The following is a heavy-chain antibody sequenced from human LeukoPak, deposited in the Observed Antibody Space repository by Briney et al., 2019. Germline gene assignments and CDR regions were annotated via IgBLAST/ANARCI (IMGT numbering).Heavy chain of an antibody. Sequence: GGSLRLSCAASGFTFSSYWMSWVRQAPGKGREWVANIKQDGSEKYYVDSVKGRFTISRDNAKNSLYLQMNSLRAEDTAVYYCARDGGSMIVVPSDYWGQGTLVTVSS. D-gene: IGHD3-22*01. CDR1: GFTFSSYW. CDR3: ARDGGSMIVVPSDY. J-gene: IGHJ4*02. CDR2: IKQDGSEK. V-gene: IGHV3-7*01.